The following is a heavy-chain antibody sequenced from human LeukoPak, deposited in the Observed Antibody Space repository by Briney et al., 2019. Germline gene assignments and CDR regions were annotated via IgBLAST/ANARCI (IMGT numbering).Heavy chain of an antibody. D-gene: IGHD6-13*01. CDR1: GGTFSSYA. CDR3: AAIAAAGTGMDV. CDR2: IIPILGIA. Sequence: SAKVSCKASGGTFSSYAISWVRQAPGQGLEWMGRIIPILGIANYAQKFQGRVTITADKSTSTAYMELSSLRSDDTAVYYCAAIAAAGTGMDVWGQGTTVTVSS. V-gene: IGHV1-69*04. J-gene: IGHJ6*02.